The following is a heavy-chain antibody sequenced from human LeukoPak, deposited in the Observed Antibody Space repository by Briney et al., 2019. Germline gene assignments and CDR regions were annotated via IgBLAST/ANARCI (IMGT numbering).Heavy chain of an antibody. D-gene: IGHD6-6*01. CDR3: ARRSRIEARHLGAFDL. V-gene: IGHV5-51*01. CDR1: GYSFTSYW. CDR2: IYPVDSDT. Sequence: GESLKISCKGSGYSFTSYWIGWVRQLPGKGLEGMGIIYPVDSDTSYSPCFQGQVFISADTSTNTAYLQWSSLKDSHTAMYFCARRSRIEARHLGAFDLWGQGTVVPVSS. J-gene: IGHJ3*01.